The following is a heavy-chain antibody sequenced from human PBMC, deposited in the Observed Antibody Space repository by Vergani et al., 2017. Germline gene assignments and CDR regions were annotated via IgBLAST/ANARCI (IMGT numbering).Heavy chain of an antibody. D-gene: IGHD6-25*01. V-gene: IGHV3-33*01. Sequence: QVQLVESGGGVVQPGRSLRLSCAAFGFTFSSYGMHWVRPAPGKGLEWVAVIWYDGSNKYYADSGKGRFTISRDNSKNTLYLQMNSLRAEDTAVYYCARDLPIAASFDYWGQGTRVTVSS. CDR3: ARDLPIAASFDY. CDR2: IWYDGSNK. J-gene: IGHJ4*02. CDR1: GFTFSSYG.